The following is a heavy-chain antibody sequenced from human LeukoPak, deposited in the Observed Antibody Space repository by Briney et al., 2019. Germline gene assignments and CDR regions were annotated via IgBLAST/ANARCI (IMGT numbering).Heavy chain of an antibody. CDR1: GGSINGYY. D-gene: IGHD2-15*01. J-gene: IGHJ4*02. V-gene: IGHV4-59*08. CDR2: IYYSGST. CDR3: ARRYCYGGSCYSAHDY. Sequence: SETLSLTCTVYGGSINGYYWTWIRQPPGEGLDWIGYIYYSGSTKYNPSLKSRVTISVDTSKNQFSLKLSSVTAADTAVYYCARRYCYGGSCYSAHDYWGQGTLVTVSS.